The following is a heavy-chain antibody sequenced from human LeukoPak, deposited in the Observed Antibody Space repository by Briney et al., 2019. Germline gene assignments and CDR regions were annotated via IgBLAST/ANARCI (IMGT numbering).Heavy chain of an antibody. V-gene: IGHV3-21*04. J-gene: IGHJ2*01. CDR3: ARVVALDGGPFDP. Sequence: GGSLRLSCAASGFTFSSYSMNWVRQAPGKGLEWVSSISSSSSYIYYADSVKGRFTISRDNAKNSLYLQMNSLRAEDTAVYYCARVVALDGGPFDPWGRGTLVTVSS. D-gene: IGHD1-1*01. CDR1: GFTFSSYS. CDR2: ISSSSSYI.